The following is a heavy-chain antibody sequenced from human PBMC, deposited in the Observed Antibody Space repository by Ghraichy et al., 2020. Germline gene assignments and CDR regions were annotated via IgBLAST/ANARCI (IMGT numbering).Heavy chain of an antibody. V-gene: IGHV1-18*01. D-gene: IGHD1-7*01. Sequence: ASVKGSCKASGYTFPKYGISWVRQAPGQGLEWVGWINTYDGHANYAQKFQDRVAITTDTSASTAYMELRSLRSDDTAVYYCARDWDYSWFDPWCQGTLVTVSS. CDR2: INTYDGHA. CDR3: ARDWDYSWFDP. J-gene: IGHJ5*02. CDR1: GYTFPKYG.